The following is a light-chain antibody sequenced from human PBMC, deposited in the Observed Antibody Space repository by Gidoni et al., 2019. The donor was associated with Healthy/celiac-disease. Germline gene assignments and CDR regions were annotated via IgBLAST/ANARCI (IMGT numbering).Light chain of an antibody. CDR3: QQRSNWPIT. CDR2: DAS. Sequence: IVLTQSPATLYLSPGERATLSCRVSQSVSSDLAWCQQKPGQAPRLLIYDASNRATGIPARFSGSGSGTDFTLTIGSLEPEDFAVYYCQQRSNWPITFGQXTRLEIK. CDR1: QSVSSD. V-gene: IGKV3-11*01. J-gene: IGKJ5*01.